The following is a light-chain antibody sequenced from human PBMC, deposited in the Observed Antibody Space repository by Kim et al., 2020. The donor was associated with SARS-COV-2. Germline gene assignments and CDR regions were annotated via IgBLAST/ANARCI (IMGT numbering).Light chain of an antibody. CDR1: ALPKQY. V-gene: IGLV3-25*03. Sequence: PDKKARITYSGDALPKQYAYWFQQKPGQAPVVLIYEDTERPSGIPERFSGSTSGTTVTLTISAVQAEDEADYYCQSADSSDTFWVFGGGTQLTVL. CDR3: QSADSSDTFWV. CDR2: EDT. J-gene: IGLJ3*02.